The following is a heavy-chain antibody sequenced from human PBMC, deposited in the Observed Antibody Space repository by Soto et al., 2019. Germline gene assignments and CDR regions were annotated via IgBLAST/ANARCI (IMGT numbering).Heavy chain of an antibody. D-gene: IGHD2-21*02. CDR2: INHSGST. Sequence: QVQLQQWGAGLLKPSETLSLTCAVYGGSFSGYYWSWIRQPPGKGLEWIGEINHSGSTNYNPSLKSRVTISVDTSKNQFSLKLSSVTAADTAVYYCARTVDIVVVTAPNWFDPWGQGTLVTVSS. V-gene: IGHV4-34*01. CDR1: GGSFSGYY. J-gene: IGHJ5*02. CDR3: ARTVDIVVVTAPNWFDP.